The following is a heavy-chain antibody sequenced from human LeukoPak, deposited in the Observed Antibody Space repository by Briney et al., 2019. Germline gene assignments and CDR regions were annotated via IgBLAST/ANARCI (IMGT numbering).Heavy chain of an antibody. Sequence: SETLSLTCNVSGSSISSYYCSWVRQPPGEGLEWVGYFYHKGGTNYNPSLKGRATISVGTSKKEVSLKMRSVTAADTAVYYCARGASSSWYSLWKFWGQGTLVTVSS. CDR3: ARGASSSWYSLWKF. V-gene: IGHV4-59*01. CDR1: GSSISSYY. CDR2: FYHKGGT. J-gene: IGHJ4*02. D-gene: IGHD6-13*01.